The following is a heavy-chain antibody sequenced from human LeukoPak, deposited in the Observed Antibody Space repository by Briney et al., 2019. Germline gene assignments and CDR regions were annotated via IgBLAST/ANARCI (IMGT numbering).Heavy chain of an antibody. CDR1: GFRFSDFT. V-gene: IGHV3-23*01. D-gene: IGHD3-16*01. CDR2: IGGRGGST. J-gene: IGHJ5*02. CDR3: GKEGGA. Sequence: GGSLRLSCAASGFRFSDFTMTWVRQAPGKGPEWVSAIGGRGGSTYYADSLGGRFTISRDNSKDMLYLQMNSLKVEDTATCYCGKEGGAWGQGTKVTVSS.